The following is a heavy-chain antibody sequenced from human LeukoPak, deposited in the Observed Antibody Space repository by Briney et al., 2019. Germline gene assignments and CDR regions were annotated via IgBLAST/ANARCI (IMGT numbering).Heavy chain of an antibody. D-gene: IGHD5-18*01. V-gene: IGHV1-2*02. CDR1: GYTFAGNY. J-gene: IGHJ4*02. Sequence: ASVRVSCKASGYTFAGNYMHWVRQAPGQGLEWMGWINPKSGDTNHAQKFQGRVIMTRDTSITTVYMELSSLRSDDTAVYYCARGGYSYADFDYWGQGTLVTVSS. CDR2: INPKSGDT. CDR3: ARGGYSYADFDY.